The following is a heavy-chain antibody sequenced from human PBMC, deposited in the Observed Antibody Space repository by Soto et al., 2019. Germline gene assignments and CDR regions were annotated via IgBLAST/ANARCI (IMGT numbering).Heavy chain of an antibody. CDR3: VQESTYYYDSGSYRLFGY. CDR2: IHYSGTT. Sequence: QVQLQESGPGLVKPSQTLSLTCTVSGGSISNSDYYWSWIRQPPGKGLEWIGYIHYSGTTYYNPSLKSRVTISVDTSKNQFSLRLSSVTAADTAVYYCVQESTYYYDSGSYRLFGYWGQGTLVTVSS. V-gene: IGHV4-30-4*01. CDR1: GGSISNSDYY. D-gene: IGHD3-10*01. J-gene: IGHJ4*02.